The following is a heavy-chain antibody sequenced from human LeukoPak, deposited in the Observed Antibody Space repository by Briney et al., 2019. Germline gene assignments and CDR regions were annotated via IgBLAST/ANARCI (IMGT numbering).Heavy chain of an antibody. Sequence: SGGSLRLSCAASGFTFSSYGMHWVRQAPGKGLEWVAFIRYDGSNKYYADSVKGRFTISRDNSKNTLYLQMNSLRAEDTAVYYCARGPSGFVLMVYAIDYWGQGTLVTVSS. V-gene: IGHV3-30*02. D-gene: IGHD2-8*01. J-gene: IGHJ4*02. CDR3: ARGPSGFVLMVYAIDY. CDR1: GFTFSSYG. CDR2: IRYDGSNK.